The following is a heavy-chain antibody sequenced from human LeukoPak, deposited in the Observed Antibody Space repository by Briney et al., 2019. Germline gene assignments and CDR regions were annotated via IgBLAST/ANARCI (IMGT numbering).Heavy chain of an antibody. Sequence: PSETLSLTCTVSGGSISSSSYYWGWIRQPPGKGLEWIGSIYYSGSTYYNPSLKSRVTISVDTSKNQFSLKLSSVTAADTAVYYCARDRMSFGIAARRGPGVVDYWGQGTLVTVSS. J-gene: IGHJ4*02. V-gene: IGHV4-39*07. CDR2: IYYSGST. D-gene: IGHD6-6*01. CDR3: ARDRMSFGIAARRGPGVVDY. CDR1: GGSISSSSYY.